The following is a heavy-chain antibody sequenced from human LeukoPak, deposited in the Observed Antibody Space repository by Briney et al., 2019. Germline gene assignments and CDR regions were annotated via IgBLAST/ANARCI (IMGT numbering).Heavy chain of an antibody. J-gene: IGHJ5*02. CDR3: ARGHYYGSGSIAGFDP. Sequence: GASVKVSCRASGYTFTGYYMHWVRQAPGQGLEWMGWINPNSGGTNYAQKFQGWVTMTRDTSISTAYMELSRLRSDDTAVYYCARGHYYGSGSIAGFDPWGQGTLVTVSS. V-gene: IGHV1-2*04. D-gene: IGHD3-10*01. CDR1: GYTFTGYY. CDR2: INPNSGGT.